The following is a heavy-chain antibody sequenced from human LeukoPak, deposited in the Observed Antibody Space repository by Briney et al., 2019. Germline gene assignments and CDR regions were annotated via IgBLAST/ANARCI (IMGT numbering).Heavy chain of an antibody. CDR1: GYTFTIYG. J-gene: IGHJ6*03. CDR3: ARTGGGTSGWYYYYYYMDV. D-gene: IGHD6-19*01. V-gene: IGHV1-18*01. CDR2: ISAYNGNT. Sequence: ASVKVSFKASGYTFTIYGISWVRQAPGQGLEGMGWISAYNGNTNYAQKLQGRVTITTDTSTSTAYMELRSLRSDDTAVYYCARTGGGTSGWYYYYYYMDVWGKGTTVTISS.